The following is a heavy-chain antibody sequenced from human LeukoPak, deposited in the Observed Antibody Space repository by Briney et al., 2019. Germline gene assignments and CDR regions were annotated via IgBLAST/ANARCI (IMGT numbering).Heavy chain of an antibody. CDR2: IYYSGST. J-gene: IGHJ4*02. CDR3: ARDNYGKIDY. D-gene: IGHD4-11*01. CDR1: GGSISSYY. Sequence: PSETLSLTCTVSGGSISSYYWSWIRQPPGKGLEWIGYIYYSGSTNYNPSLKSRVTISVDTSKNQFSLKLSSVTAADTAAYYCARDNYGKIDYWGQGTLVTVSS. V-gene: IGHV4-59*01.